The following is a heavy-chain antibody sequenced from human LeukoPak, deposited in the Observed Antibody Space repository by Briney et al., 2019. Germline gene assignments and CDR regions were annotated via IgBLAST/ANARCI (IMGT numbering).Heavy chain of an antibody. J-gene: IGHJ4*02. Sequence: PGGSLRLSCAASGFIVSANCGGHSYHRDGTTYYADSEKGRFTISGDKSANTVYLQMNSLRVDDTAMYYCAHSYDFDSSGYHRPTAIWGQGTQVTVSS. CDR3: AHSYDFDSSGYHRPTAI. V-gene: IGHV3-53*05. D-gene: IGHD3-22*01. CDR2: HRDGTT. CDR1: GFIVSANC.